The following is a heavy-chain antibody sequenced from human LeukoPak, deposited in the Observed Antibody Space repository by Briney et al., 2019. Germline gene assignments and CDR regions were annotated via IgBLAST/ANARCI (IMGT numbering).Heavy chain of an antibody. CDR1: GGTFSSYA. V-gene: IGHV1-69*04. CDR2: IIPILGIA. CDR3: ARDLGEDTFDY. J-gene: IGHJ4*02. Sequence: ASVKVSCKASGGTFSSYAISWVRRAPGQGLEWMGRIIPILGIANYAQKFQGRVTITADTSTSTAYMELSSLRSEDTAVYYCARDLGEDTFDYWGQGTLVTVSS.